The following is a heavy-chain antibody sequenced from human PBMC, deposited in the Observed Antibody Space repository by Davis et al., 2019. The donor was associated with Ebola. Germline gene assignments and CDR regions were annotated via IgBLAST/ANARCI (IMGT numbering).Heavy chain of an antibody. CDR1: GYSFTSYW. D-gene: IGHD3-22*01. V-gene: IGHV5-51*01. CDR3: ARLDSTGYYYLSRYFDL. Sequence: GESLKISCKGSGYSFTSYWIVWVRQMPGKGLEWMGIIYPGDSDTRYSPSFQGQVTISADKSISTAYLQWSSLKASDTAMYYCARLDSTGYYYLSRYFDLWGRGTLVTVSS. J-gene: IGHJ2*01. CDR2: IYPGDSDT.